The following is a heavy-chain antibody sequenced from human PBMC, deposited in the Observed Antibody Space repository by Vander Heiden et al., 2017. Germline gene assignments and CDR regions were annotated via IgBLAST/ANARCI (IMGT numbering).Heavy chain of an antibody. CDR2: IQQGGSER. CDR3: ARLGLTSGGAFDY. Sequence: EVQLVESGGGLVQPGGSLSLSCAASGFTFSSCWRSWVGQAPGKGLEWVANIQQGGSERYYVDSVKGRFTISRDNTKNSLYRQLNSLRAEDTAVYFCARLGLTSGGAFDYWGQGTLVTVSS. D-gene: IGHD3-16*01. J-gene: IGHJ4*02. CDR1: GFTFSSCW. V-gene: IGHV3-7*03.